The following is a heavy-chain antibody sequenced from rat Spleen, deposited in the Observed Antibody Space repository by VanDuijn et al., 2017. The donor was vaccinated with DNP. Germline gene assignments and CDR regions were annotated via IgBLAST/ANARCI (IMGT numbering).Heavy chain of an antibody. V-gene: IGHV5-25*01. CDR1: GFIFSNYD. CDR3: ARLILRVWGAMDA. Sequence: EVQLVESGGGLVQPGRSLKLSCAASGFIFSNYDMVWVRQAPTKGLEWVASISTSGGSTYYRDSVKGRFTVSRDNAKSTLYLQMDSLRSEDTATYYCARLILRVWGAMDAWGQGTSVTVSS. J-gene: IGHJ4*01. CDR2: ISTSGGST. D-gene: IGHD1-7*01.